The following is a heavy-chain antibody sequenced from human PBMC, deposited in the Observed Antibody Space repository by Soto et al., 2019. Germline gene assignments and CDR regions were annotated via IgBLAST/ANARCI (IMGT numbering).Heavy chain of an antibody. D-gene: IGHD7-27*01. Sequence: GASVKLSCKASGYTFTSYGISCGRQAPGQGLEWMGWIRAYNGNTNYAQKLQGRVTMTTDTPTSTAYMELRSLRSDDTAVYYCARDGLGIFDYWGQGTLVTVSS. J-gene: IGHJ4*02. CDR1: GYTFTSYG. V-gene: IGHV1-18*04. CDR2: IRAYNGNT. CDR3: ARDGLGIFDY.